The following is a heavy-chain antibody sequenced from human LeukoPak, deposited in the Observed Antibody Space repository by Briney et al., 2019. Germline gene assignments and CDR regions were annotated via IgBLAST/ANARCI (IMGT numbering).Heavy chain of an antibody. J-gene: IGHJ2*01. CDR2: IKPSGSEK. D-gene: IGHD3-10*01. V-gene: IGHV3-7*01. Sequence: GGSLRLSCEGSGFTFSNYWMTWVRQAPEKGLEWVANIKPSGSEKHYADTVEGRFTISRDNAKNSLYLQMNSLRAEDTAVYYCARAHGSGNYYWYFDLWGRGTLITVSS. CDR3: ARAHGSGNYYWYFDL. CDR1: GFTFSNYW.